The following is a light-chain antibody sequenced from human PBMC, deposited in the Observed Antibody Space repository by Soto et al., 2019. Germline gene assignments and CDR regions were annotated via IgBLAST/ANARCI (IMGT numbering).Light chain of an antibody. V-gene: IGKV3-20*01. J-gene: IGKJ4*01. CDR2: GAS. CDR3: QQFSSYPLT. CDR1: RSINSN. Sequence: DIVMTQSPVTLSVSPGERITLSCRASRSINSNLAWYQQKPGQAPRLLFYGASVRATGIPDRFSGGGSGTDFTLTIGRLEPEDFAVYYCQQFSSYPLTFGGGTKVDIK.